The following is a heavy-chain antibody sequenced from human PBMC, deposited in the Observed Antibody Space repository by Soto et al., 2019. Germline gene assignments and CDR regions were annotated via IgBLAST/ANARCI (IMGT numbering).Heavy chain of an antibody. D-gene: IGHD5-18*01. J-gene: IGHJ6*02. CDR3: ANHLNDYSYGISGMDV. CDR2: ISYDGSNK. Sequence: GGSLRLSCAASGFTFSSYGMHWVRQAPGKGLEWVAVISYDGSNKYYTASVKGRFTISRDNSKNTLYLQMNSLRAEDTAVYYCANHLNDYSYGISGMDVWGQGTTVTVSS. V-gene: IGHV3-30*18. CDR1: GFTFSSYG.